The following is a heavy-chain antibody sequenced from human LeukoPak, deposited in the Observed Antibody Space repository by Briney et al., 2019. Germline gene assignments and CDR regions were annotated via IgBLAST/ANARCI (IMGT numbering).Heavy chain of an antibody. Sequence: SVKVSCKASGGTFSSYAISWVRQAPGQRLEWMGGIIPIFGTANYAQKFQGRVTITAEESTSTAYMELSSMRSEDTAVYYCARDLKRGYSSGRYLWGTGSSNDYWGQGTLVTVSS. CDR2: IIPIFGTA. J-gene: IGHJ4*02. D-gene: IGHD6-19*01. V-gene: IGHV1-69*13. CDR1: GGTFSSYA. CDR3: ARDLKRGYSSGRYLWGTGSSNDY.